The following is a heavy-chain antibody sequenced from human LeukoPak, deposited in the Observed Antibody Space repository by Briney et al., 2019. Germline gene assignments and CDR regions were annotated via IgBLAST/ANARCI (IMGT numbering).Heavy chain of an antibody. CDR3: ARGLYGSGSGAF. D-gene: IGHD3-10*01. CDR1: GYTFIDYY. Sequence: ASVTVSCKASGYTFIDYYIHWVRQAPGQGFEWMGWITPKNGETNYAQKFVGRVTMTWDTSINAVYMELRRLKSDDTAVYYCARGLYGSGSGAFWGQGTMVTVSS. J-gene: IGHJ3*01. V-gene: IGHV1-2*02. CDR2: ITPKNGET.